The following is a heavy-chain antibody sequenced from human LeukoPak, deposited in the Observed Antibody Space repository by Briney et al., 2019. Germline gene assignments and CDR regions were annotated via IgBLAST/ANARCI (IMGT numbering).Heavy chain of an antibody. Sequence: ASVKVSCKASGYTFTGYYMHWVRQAPGQGLEWMEWINPNSGGTNYAQKFQGRVTMTRDTSISTAYMELSRLRSDDTAVYYCARGAEGVAATDSNFDYWGQGTLVTVSS. D-gene: IGHD6-13*01. CDR1: GYTFTGYY. V-gene: IGHV1-2*02. CDR3: ARGAEGVAATDSNFDY. CDR2: INPNSGGT. J-gene: IGHJ4*02.